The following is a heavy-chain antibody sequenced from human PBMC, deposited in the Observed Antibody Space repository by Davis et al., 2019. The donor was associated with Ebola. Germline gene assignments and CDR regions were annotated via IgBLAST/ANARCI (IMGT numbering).Heavy chain of an antibody. CDR1: GFTFSTYW. V-gene: IGHV3-7*01. CDR3: ARDWYFDL. CDR2: IKQDGSQK. J-gene: IGHJ2*01. Sequence: PGGSLRLSCAASGFTFSTYWMSWVRQPPGKGLEWVANIKQDGSQKFYVDSVKGRFTISRDNAKNSLSLQMNSLRAEDTAVYYCARDWYFDLWGRGTLVTVSS.